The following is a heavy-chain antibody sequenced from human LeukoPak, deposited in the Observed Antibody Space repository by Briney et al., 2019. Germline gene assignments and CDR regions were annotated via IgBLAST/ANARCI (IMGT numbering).Heavy chain of an antibody. Sequence: PSETLSLTCTVSGGSISSSSYYWGWIRQPPGKGLEWIGSIYYSGSTYYNPSLKSRVTISVDTSKNQFSLKLSSVTAADTAVYYCARLTPHYSSGWYEWGQGTLVTVSS. CDR3: ARLTPHYSSGWYE. CDR1: GGSISSSSYY. D-gene: IGHD6-19*01. J-gene: IGHJ4*02. CDR2: IYYSGST. V-gene: IGHV4-39*01.